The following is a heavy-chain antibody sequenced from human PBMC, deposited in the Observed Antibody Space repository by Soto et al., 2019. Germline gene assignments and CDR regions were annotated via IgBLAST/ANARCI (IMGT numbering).Heavy chain of an antibody. J-gene: IGHJ6*02. D-gene: IGHD3-22*01. V-gene: IGHV4-59*01. CDR1: GGSISSYY. Sequence: SETLSRTCTVSGGSISSYYWSLIRQPPGKGLEWIGYIYYSGRNNYNPSVKGRVTISVDTSKNQFSLKLSSVTAADTAVYYCARDRSYDSSGSRGYYGLDVWGQGTTVTVSS. CDR3: ARDRSYDSSGSRGYYGLDV. CDR2: IYYSGRN.